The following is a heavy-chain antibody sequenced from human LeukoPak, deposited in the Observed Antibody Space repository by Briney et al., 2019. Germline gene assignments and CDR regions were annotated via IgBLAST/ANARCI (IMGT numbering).Heavy chain of an antibody. V-gene: IGHV3-23*01. D-gene: IGHD1-1*01. CDR1: GFTFSSYA. J-gene: IGHJ4*02. Sequence: GGSLRLSCAASGFTFSSYAMSWVRQAPGKGLEWVSTISGSGAYTYYADSVKGRFTISRDNSKNTLFLQMNSLRAEDTAVYYCARSPVERGFDYWGQGTLVTVSS. CDR3: ARSPVERGFDY. CDR2: ISGSGAYT.